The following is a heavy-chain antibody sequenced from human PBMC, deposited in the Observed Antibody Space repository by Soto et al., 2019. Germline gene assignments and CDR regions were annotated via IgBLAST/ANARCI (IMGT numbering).Heavy chain of an antibody. D-gene: IGHD1-26*01. CDR2: ISYDGSNK. CDR1: GFTFIGYG. J-gene: IGHJ4*02. Sequence: GGSLRLSCAASGFTFIGYGMHWVRQAPGKGLEWVAVISYDGSNKYYADSVKGRFTISRDNSKNTLYLQMNSLRAEDTAVYYCARSHALDYWGQGTLVTVSS. V-gene: IGHV3-30*03. CDR3: ARSHALDY.